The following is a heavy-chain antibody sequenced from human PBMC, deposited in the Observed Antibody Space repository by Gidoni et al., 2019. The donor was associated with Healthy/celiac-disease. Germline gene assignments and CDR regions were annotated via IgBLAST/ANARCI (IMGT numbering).Heavy chain of an antibody. CDR3: ARSGLYYDSSGYYRRWEAFDI. Sequence: QVQLQQWGAGLLKPSEPLSLTCAVYGGSFSVYSCSWIRQPPGKGLEWIGEINHSGSTNYNPSLKSRVTISVDTSKNQCSLKLSSVTAADTAVYYCARSGLYYDSSGYYRRWEAFDIWGQGTMVTVSS. J-gene: IGHJ3*02. CDR1: GGSFSVYS. V-gene: IGHV4-34*01. D-gene: IGHD3-22*01. CDR2: INHSGST.